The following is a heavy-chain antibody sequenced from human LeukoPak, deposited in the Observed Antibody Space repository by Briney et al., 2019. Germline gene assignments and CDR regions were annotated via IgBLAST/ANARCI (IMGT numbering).Heavy chain of an antibody. J-gene: IGHJ3*02. CDR3: AKESEAARWAKNDAFDI. Sequence: GGSLRLSCAASGFTFSSYGMHWVRQAPGKGLEWVAVIWYGGSNKYYADSVKGRFTISRDKSKNTLYLQMNSLRAEDTAVYYCAKESEAARWAKNDAFDIWGQGTMVTVSS. D-gene: IGHD6-6*01. V-gene: IGHV3-30*02. CDR1: GFTFSSYG. CDR2: IWYGGSNK.